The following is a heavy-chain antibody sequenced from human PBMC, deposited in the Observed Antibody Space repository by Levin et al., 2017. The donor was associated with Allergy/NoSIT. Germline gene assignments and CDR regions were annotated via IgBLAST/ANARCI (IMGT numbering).Heavy chain of an antibody. J-gene: IGHJ4*02. V-gene: IGHV3-7*01. CDR2: IKQDGSEK. CDR1: GFTFSSYW. CDR3: AREAARGVGYFDY. D-gene: IGHD3-10*01. Sequence: ETLSLTCAASGFTFSSYWMSWVRQAPGKGLEWVANIKQDGSEKYYVDSVKGRFTISRDNAKNSLYLQMNSLRAEDTAVYYCAREAARGVGYFDYWGQGTLVTVSS.